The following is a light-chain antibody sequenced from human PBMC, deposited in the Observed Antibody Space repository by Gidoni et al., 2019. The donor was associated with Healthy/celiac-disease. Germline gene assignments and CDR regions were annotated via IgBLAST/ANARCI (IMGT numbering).Light chain of an antibody. J-gene: IGLJ3*02. Sequence: QSALTQPASVSGSPGQSITISCTGTSSDVGSYNLVSCYQQHPGKAPKLMIYEVSKRPSGVSNRFSGSKSGNTASLTISGLQAEDEADYYCCSYAGSSTLDWVFGGGTKLTVL. CDR3: CSYAGSSTLDWV. CDR2: EVS. V-gene: IGLV2-23*02. CDR1: SSDVGSYNL.